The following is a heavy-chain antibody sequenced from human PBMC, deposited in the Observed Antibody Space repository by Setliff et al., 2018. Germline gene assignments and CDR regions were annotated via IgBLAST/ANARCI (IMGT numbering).Heavy chain of an antibody. CDR3: ARGITSGGYWGQRFLYLDV. Sequence: NPSETLSLTCTVSGGSISSDSHYWAWVRQPAGKGLELIGQIYSNGRTYYNPSLKSRLTISLDTSKNQFSLRLNSMTAADTAVYYCARGITSGGYWGQRFLYLDVWGRGTTVTV. J-gene: IGHJ6*03. D-gene: IGHD3-22*01. CDR1: GGSISSDSHY. CDR2: IYSNGRT. V-gene: IGHV4-61*09.